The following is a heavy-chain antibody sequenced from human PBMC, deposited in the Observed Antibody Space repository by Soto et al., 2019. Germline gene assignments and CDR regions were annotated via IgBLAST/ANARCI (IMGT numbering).Heavy chain of an antibody. CDR1: GFTFSSYW. CDR3: ARDYKVSSCHDY. D-gene: IGHD6-13*01. V-gene: IGHV3-74*01. Sequence: LRLSCAASGFTFSSYWMHWVRQAPGKGLVWVSRINSDGSSTSYADSVKGRFTISRDNAKNTLYLQMNSLRAEDTAVYYCARDYKVSSCHDYWGQGTLVTVSS. J-gene: IGHJ4*02. CDR2: INSDGSST.